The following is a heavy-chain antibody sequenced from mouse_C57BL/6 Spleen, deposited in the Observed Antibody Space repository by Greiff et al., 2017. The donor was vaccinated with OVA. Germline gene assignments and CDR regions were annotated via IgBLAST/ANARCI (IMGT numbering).Heavy chain of an antibody. CDR3: AREGGSGGDCDLDY. J-gene: IGHJ4*01. Sequence: EVQLQESGPGLVKPSQSLSLTCSVTGYSITSGYYWYWIRQFPGNKLEWMGYISYDGSNNYNPSLKNRITITRDTSKNQFFLKLKSVTTEDTATDYCAREGGSGGDCDLDYWGQGTTVTVSS. CDR2: ISYDGSN. D-gene: IGHD3-2*02. CDR1: GYSITSGYY. V-gene: IGHV3-6*01.